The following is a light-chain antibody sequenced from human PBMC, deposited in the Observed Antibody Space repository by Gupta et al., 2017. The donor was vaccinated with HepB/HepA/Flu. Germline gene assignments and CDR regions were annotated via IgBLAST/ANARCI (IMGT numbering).Light chain of an antibody. CDR1: RSNLGSGYD. Sequence: QSVLTQPPSLSGAPGQSVTISCTGNRSNLGSGYDAYWYQQLPGAAPKLLIFGISHRPSGVPDRFSGSKSGTSASLAITGLQAEDEADYYCQSYDRSLRGVVFGAGTKVTVL. CDR3: QSYDRSLRGVV. J-gene: IGLJ2*01. CDR2: GIS. V-gene: IGLV1-40*01.